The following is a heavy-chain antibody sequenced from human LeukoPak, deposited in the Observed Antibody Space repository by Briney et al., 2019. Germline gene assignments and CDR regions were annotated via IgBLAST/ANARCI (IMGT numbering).Heavy chain of an antibody. CDR1: GFSFSSST. D-gene: IGHD6-19*01. J-gene: IGHJ4*02. Sequence: PGGSLRLSCAASGFSFSSSTVHWVRQAPGKGLEHVSAINSNGGSTYYADSVKGRFTISRDNSKNTLYLQMGSLRAEDMAVYYCARWAESGKGGLDYWGQGILVTVSS. V-gene: IGHV3-64*02. CDR2: INSNGGST. CDR3: ARWAESGKGGLDY.